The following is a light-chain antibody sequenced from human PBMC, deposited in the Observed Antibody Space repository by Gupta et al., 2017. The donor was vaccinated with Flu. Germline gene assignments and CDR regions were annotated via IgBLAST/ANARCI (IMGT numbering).Light chain of an antibody. J-gene: IGLJ1*01. Sequence: QSALTQPPSVSGSHGQSVTISCTGTSSDVGNYNRVSWYQQSPGTAPKLMIYEVSNRPSGVPDRFSGSKSGNTASLTISGLQAEDEADFYCSSYTSSSTYVFGTGTKVTVL. CDR2: EVS. CDR3: SSYTSSSTYV. CDR1: SSDVGNYNR. V-gene: IGLV2-18*02.